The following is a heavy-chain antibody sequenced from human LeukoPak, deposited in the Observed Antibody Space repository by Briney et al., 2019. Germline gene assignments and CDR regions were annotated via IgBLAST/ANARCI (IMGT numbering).Heavy chain of an antibody. D-gene: IGHD4-17*01. CDR1: GFTFKNYA. CDR3: AREWVDYGDPSLDY. J-gene: IGHJ4*02. Sequence: SLRLSCAASGFTFKNYAMHWVRQAPGKGLEWVSGISWHSGTIDYADLVKGRFTISRDDAKNYVYLQMSSLRAEDTAVYYCAREWVDYGDPSLDYWGQGTLVTVSS. CDR2: ISWHSGTI. V-gene: IGHV3-9*01.